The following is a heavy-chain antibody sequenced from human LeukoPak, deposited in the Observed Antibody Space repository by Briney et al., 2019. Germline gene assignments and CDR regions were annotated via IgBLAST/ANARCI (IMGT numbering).Heavy chain of an antibody. J-gene: IGHJ4*02. V-gene: IGHV4-59*01. Sequence: SETLSLTCTVSGRSISPYYGSWIRRPPGKGLEWIGYIYYSGSTKYNPSRKGPVTISLDTSKNECSLKLKCVSGEDRAIYYCGSGITFFDYWGQGTLVSVS. CDR2: IYYSGST. CDR3: GSGITFFDY. CDR1: GRSISPYY. D-gene: IGHD1-14*01.